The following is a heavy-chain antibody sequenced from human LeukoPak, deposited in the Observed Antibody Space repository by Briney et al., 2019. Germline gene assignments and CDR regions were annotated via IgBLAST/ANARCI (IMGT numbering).Heavy chain of an antibody. J-gene: IGHJ4*02. CDR2: ISYDGSNK. CDR3: AKDLGGGSWYYFDY. CDR1: GFTFSSYG. Sequence: GRSLRLSCAASGFTFSSYGMHWVRQAPGKGLEWVAVISYDGSNKYYADSVKGRFTISRDNSKNTLYLQMNSLRAEDTAVYYCAKDLGGGSWYYFDYWGQGTLVTVSS. V-gene: IGHV3-30*18. D-gene: IGHD6-13*01.